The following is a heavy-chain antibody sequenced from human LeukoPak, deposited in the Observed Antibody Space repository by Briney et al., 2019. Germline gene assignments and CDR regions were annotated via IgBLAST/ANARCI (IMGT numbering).Heavy chain of an antibody. CDR1: GFTFSSYD. CDR2: IGTAGDT. D-gene: IGHD1-26*01. V-gene: IGHV3-13*01. J-gene: IGHJ6*02. CDR3: ARERIVGATGYYYYGMDV. Sequence: GGSLRLSCAASGFTFSSYDMHWVRQATGKGLEWFSAIGTAGDTYYPGSVKGRFTISRENAKNSLYLQMNSLRAEDTAVYYCARERIVGATGYYYYGMDVWGQGTTVTVSS.